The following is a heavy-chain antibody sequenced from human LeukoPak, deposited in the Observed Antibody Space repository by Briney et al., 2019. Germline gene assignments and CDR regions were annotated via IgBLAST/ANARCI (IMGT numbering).Heavy chain of an antibody. V-gene: IGHV1-69*01. CDR3: AREWAGYGSGSYYYY. Sequence: SVKVPCKASGGTFSSYAISWVRQAPGQGLEWMGGIIPLFGTANYAQKFLGRVIITADESTSTTYMYLSSLKSDDTAIYYCAREWAGYGSGSYYYYWGQGTLVTVSS. D-gene: IGHD3-10*01. J-gene: IGHJ4*02. CDR2: IIPLFGTA. CDR1: GGTFSSYA.